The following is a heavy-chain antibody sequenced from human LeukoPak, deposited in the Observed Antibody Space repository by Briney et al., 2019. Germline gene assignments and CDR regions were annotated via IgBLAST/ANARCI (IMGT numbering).Heavy chain of an antibody. CDR1: GGSISSYY. CDR2: IYYSGST. CDR3: ARARAYYYGSGSYPPEFGFDI. V-gene: IGHV4-59*01. D-gene: IGHD3-10*01. Sequence: SETLSLTCTVSGGSISSYYWSWIRQPPGKGLEWIGYIYYSGSTNYNPSLKSRVTISVDTSKNQFSLKLSSVTAAATAVYYCARARAYYYGSGSYPPEFGFDIWGQGTMVTVAS. J-gene: IGHJ3*02.